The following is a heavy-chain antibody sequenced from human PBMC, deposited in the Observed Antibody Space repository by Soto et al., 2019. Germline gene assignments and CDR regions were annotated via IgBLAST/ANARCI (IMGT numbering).Heavy chain of an antibody. CDR3: ARGPQIASVYYYYYYGMDV. CDR1: GGSISSYY. CDR2: IYYSGST. V-gene: IGHV4-59*01. Sequence: SEPLSLTCTVSGGSISSYYWSWIRQPPGKGLEWIGYIYYSGSTNYNPSLKSRVTISVDTSKNQFSLKLSSVTAADTAVYYCARGPQIASVYYYYYYGMDVWGQGTTVTVSS. J-gene: IGHJ6*02.